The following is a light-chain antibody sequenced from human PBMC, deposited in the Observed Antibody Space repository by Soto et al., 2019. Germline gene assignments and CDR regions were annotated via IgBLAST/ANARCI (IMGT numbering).Light chain of an antibody. CDR1: SSDIGGYNY. J-gene: IGLJ2*01. CDR3: SSYTSSNNVV. Sequence: QSVLTQPASVSGSPGQSITISCTGTSSDIGGYNYVSWYQQHPGRVPKLMIYDVGKRPSGVSNRFSGSKSGNTASLTISGLQAEDEADYYCSSYTSSNNVVFGGGTKLTVL. V-gene: IGLV2-14*03. CDR2: DVG.